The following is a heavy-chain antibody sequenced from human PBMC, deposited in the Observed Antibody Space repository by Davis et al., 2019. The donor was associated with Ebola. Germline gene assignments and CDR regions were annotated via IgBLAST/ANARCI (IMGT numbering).Heavy chain of an antibody. CDR3: ARGDYPRLSNYYYYYGMDV. J-gene: IGHJ6*02. V-gene: IGHV1-2*04. CDR1: GYTFTGYY. Sequence: AASVKVSCKASGYTFTGYYMHWVRQAPGQGLEWMGWINPNSGGTNYAQKFQGWVTMTRDTSISTAYMELSRLRSDDTAVYYCARGDYPRLSNYYYYYGMDVWGQGTTVTVSS. CDR2: INPNSGGT. D-gene: IGHD4-17*01.